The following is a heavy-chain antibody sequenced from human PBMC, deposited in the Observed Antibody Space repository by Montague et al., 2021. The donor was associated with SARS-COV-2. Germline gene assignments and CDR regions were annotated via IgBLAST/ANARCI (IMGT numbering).Heavy chain of an antibody. V-gene: IGHV6-1*01. CDR1: GDSVSSNSAA. CDR2: TYYRSKWYN. J-gene: IGHJ6*02. Sequence: CAISGDSVSSNSAAWNWIRQSPSRGLEWLGRTYYRSKWYNDYAXXXKXXXTIXPDTAKNQFSLQLNSVTPEDTAVYYCASGRMVPYSSSWTTLYYYYGMDVWRQGTTVTVSS. D-gene: IGHD6-13*01. CDR3: ASGRMVPYSSSWTTLYYYYGMDV.